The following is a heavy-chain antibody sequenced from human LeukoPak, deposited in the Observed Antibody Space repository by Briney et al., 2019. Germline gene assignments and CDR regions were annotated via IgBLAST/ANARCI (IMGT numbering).Heavy chain of an antibody. CDR2: ISSSSSYI. CDR1: GFTFSSYS. V-gene: IGHV3-21*01. J-gene: IGHJ4*02. CDR3: ARDLPAADY. D-gene: IGHD2-2*01. Sequence: GGSLRLSCAASGFTFSSYSMNWLPQAPGKELKWVSSISSSSSYIYYADSVKGRFTISRDNAKNSLYLQMNRLRDEDTAVYYCARDLPAADYWGQGTLVTVSS.